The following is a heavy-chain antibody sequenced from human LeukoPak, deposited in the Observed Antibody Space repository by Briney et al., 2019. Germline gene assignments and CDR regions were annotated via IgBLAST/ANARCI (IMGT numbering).Heavy chain of an antibody. CDR3: ARVQGGTYDY. D-gene: IGHD2-15*01. J-gene: IGHJ4*02. CDR1: GFTFSSYG. CDR2: ISYDGSNK. V-gene: IGHV3-30*03. Sequence: GGSLRLSCAASGFTFSSYGMHWVRQAPGEGLEWVAVISYDGSNKYYADSVKGRFTISRDNSKNTLYLQMNSLRAEDTAVYYCARVQGGTYDYWGQGTLVTVSS.